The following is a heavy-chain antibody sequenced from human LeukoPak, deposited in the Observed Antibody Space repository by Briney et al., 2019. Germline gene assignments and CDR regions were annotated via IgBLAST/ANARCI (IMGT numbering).Heavy chain of an antibody. CDR2: INHSGST. J-gene: IGHJ3*02. Sequence: SETLSLTCAVYGGSFSGYYWSWIRQPPGKGLEWIGEINHSGSTNYNPSLKSRVTISVDTSKNQFSLKLSSVTAADTAVYYCAREGYSGSNGAFDIWGQGTMVTVSS. V-gene: IGHV4-34*01. D-gene: IGHD1-26*01. CDR1: GGSFSGYY. CDR3: AREGYSGSNGAFDI.